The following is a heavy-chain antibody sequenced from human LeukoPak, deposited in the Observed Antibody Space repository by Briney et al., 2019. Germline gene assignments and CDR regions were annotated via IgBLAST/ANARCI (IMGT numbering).Heavy chain of an antibody. CDR1: GFIFSSYW. CDR3: ARGPGAFDI. CDR2: INSDGSGT. Sequence: PGGSLRLSCVASGFIFSSYWMNWVRQAPRKGLVWVSRINSDGSGTSYADSVKGRFTISRDNAKNTLFLQMNSLRAEDTAVYYCARGPGAFDIWGQGTMVTGSS. V-gene: IGHV3-74*01. D-gene: IGHD2-2*01. J-gene: IGHJ3*02.